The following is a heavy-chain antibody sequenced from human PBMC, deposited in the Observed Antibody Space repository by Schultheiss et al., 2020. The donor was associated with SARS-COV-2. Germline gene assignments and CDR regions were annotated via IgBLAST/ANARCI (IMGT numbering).Heavy chain of an antibody. V-gene: IGHV1-69*13. D-gene: IGHD6-19*01. CDR3: ARENNGAVAGLSY. CDR2: IIPIFGTA. CDR1: GGTFSSYA. Sequence: SVKVSCKASGGTFSSYAISWVRQAPGQGLEWMGGIIPIFGTANYAQKFQGRVTITADESTSTAYMELSSLRSEDTAVYYCARENNGAVAGLSYWGQGTLVTVSS. J-gene: IGHJ4*02.